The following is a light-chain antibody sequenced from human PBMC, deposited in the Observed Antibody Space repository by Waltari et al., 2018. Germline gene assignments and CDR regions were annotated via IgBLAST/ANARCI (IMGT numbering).Light chain of an antibody. CDR2: DAS. J-gene: IGKJ4*01. CDR1: QDISNY. V-gene: IGKV3-11*01. Sequence: EIVLTQSPATLSLSPGETATLSCRPSQDISNYLGWYQQKLGQAPRLLIYDASNRATGIPARFSGSGSATDFTLTISRLEPEDFAVYYCQQRSEWPLTFGGGTKVEIK. CDR3: QQRSEWPLT.